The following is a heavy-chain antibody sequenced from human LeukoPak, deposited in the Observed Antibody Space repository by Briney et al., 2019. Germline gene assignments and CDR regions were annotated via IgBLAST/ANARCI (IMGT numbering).Heavy chain of an antibody. CDR1: GYTFSVYY. Sequence: ASVKVSCKASGYTFSVYYMHWVRQAPGEGLEWMGWLQPKSGGTNYAQNFQGRVTMPWDTSISTAYMELKRLRSDDTAVYYCARGYEGYDYWGQGTLVTVSS. CDR3: ARGYEGYDY. J-gene: IGHJ4*02. D-gene: IGHD2-2*01. V-gene: IGHV1-2*02. CDR2: LQPKSGGT.